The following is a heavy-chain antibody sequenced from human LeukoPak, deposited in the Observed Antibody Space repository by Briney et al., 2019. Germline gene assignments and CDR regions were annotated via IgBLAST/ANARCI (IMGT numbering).Heavy chain of an antibody. CDR2: IKSKTDGGTT. CDR1: GFTFSNAW. D-gene: IGHD3-3*01. CDR3: TTGYYDFWSGYYTN. J-gene: IGHJ4*02. Sequence: GGSLRLSCAASGFTFSNAWRSWVRQAPGKGLEWVGRIKSKTDGGTTDYAAPVKGRFTISRDDSKNTLYLQMNSLKTEDTAVYYCTTGYYDFWSGYYTNWGQGTLVTVSS. V-gene: IGHV3-15*01.